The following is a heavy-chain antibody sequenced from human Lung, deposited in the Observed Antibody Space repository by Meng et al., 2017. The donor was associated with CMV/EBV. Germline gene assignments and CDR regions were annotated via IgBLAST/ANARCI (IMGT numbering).Heavy chain of an antibody. J-gene: IGHJ1*01. D-gene: IGHD3-10*01. V-gene: IGHV4-4*02. CDR2: IPHRGSS. Sequence: VAVGARSLALERQSDTLSLTFAFSGYSCTNDNWWAWVRQPPGKGLAWIGEIPHRGSSAYTPSLKSRVSMSIDKSKNQLSLKLTSVTAADTAVYHCLRGSGGSVWGQGTLVTVSS. CDR3: LRGSGGSV. CDR1: GYSCTNDNW.